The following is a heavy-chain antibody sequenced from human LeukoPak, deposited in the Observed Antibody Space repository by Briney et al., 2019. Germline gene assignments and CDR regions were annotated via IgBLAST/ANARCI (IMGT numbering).Heavy chain of an antibody. J-gene: IGHJ1*01. CDR3: AKDHGDYYDSSGYYYALTQYFQH. V-gene: IGHV3-23*01. CDR2: ISGSGGST. Sequence: PGGSLRLSCAASGFTFSSYAMSWVRQAPGKGLEWVSAISGSGGSTYYADSVKGRFTISRDNSKNTLYLQMNSLRAEDTAVYYCAKDHGDYYDSSGYYYALTQYFQHWGQGTLVTVSS. CDR1: GFTFSSYA. D-gene: IGHD3-22*01.